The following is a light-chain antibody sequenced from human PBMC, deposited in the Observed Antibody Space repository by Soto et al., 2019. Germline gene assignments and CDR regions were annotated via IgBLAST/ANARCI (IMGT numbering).Light chain of an antibody. CDR2: DAS. CDR3: QRGLT. J-gene: IGKJ4*01. CDR1: QDISNY. Sequence: DIQMTQSPSSLSASVGDRVTITCQASQDISNYLNWYQQKPGKAPKLLIYDASNLETGVPSRFSGSGSRTDFTITISSLEPEDIATYYCQRGLTFGGGTKVEIK. V-gene: IGKV1-33*01.